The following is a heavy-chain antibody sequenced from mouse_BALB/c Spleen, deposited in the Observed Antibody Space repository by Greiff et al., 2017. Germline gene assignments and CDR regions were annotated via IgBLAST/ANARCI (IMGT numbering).Heavy chain of an antibody. CDR3: ASNWDDAY. V-gene: IGHV2-2*02. CDR1: GFSLTSYG. Sequence: QVQLQQSGPGLVQPSQSLSITCTVSGFSLTSYGVHWVRQSPGKGLEWLGVIWSGGSTDYNAAFISRLSISKDNSKSQVFFKMNSLQANDTAIYYCASNWDDAYWGQGTLVTVSA. D-gene: IGHD4-1*01. CDR2: IWSGGST. J-gene: IGHJ3*01.